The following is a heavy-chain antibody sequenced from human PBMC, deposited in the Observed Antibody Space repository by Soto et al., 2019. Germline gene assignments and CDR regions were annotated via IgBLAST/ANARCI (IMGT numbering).Heavy chain of an antibody. J-gene: IGHJ4*02. D-gene: IGHD3-22*01. V-gene: IGHV4-59*08. CDR2: IYYSGST. CDR1: GGSISSYY. Sequence: PSETLSLTCTVSGGSISSYYWSWIRQPPGKGLEWIGYIYYSGSTNYNPSLKSRVTISVDTSKNQFSLKLSSVTAADTAVYYCARVRYYYDSSGYYWRALDYWGQGTLVTVSS. CDR3: ARVRYYYDSSGYYWRALDY.